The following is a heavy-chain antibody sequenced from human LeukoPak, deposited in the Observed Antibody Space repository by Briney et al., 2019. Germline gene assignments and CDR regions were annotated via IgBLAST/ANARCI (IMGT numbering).Heavy chain of an antibody. CDR2: INPNSGAT. CDR1: GYTFTGYY. Sequence: ASVKVSCKASGYTFTGYYMHWVRQAPGQGLEWMGWINPNSGATNYAQKFQGRVTMTRDTSISTAYMELSRLRSDDTAVYYCAREFRSGYNSRWFDYWGQGTLVTVSS. V-gene: IGHV1-2*02. J-gene: IGHJ5*01. D-gene: IGHD6-19*01. CDR3: AREFRSGYNSRWFDY.